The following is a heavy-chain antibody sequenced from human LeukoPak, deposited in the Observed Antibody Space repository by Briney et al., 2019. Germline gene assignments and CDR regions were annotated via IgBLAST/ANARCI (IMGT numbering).Heavy chain of an antibody. CDR2: IYYSGST. CDR1: GGSVSSGSYY. J-gene: IGHJ6*02. V-gene: IGHV4-61*01. Sequence: SETLSLTCTVSGGSVSSGSYYWSWIRQPPGKGLEWIGYIYYSGSTNYNPSLKSRVTISVDTSKNQFSLKLSSVTAADTAVYYCARDFMGIAACPPFYYYGMDVWGQGTTVTVSS. D-gene: IGHD6-6*01. CDR3: ARDFMGIAACPPFYYYGMDV.